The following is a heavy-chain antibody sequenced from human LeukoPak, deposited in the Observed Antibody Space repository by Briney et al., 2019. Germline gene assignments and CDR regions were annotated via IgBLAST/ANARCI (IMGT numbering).Heavy chain of an antibody. CDR1: GFTFSSYG. CDR3: AKFSEYCSGGSCFDAFDI. J-gene: IGHJ3*02. CDR2: IRYDGSNK. Sequence: SGGSLRLSCAASGFTFSSYGMHWVRQAPGKGLEWVAFIRYDGSNKYYADSVKGRSTISRDNSKNTLYLQMNSLRAEDTAVYYCAKFSEYCSGGSCFDAFDIWGQGTMVTASS. V-gene: IGHV3-30*02. D-gene: IGHD2-15*01.